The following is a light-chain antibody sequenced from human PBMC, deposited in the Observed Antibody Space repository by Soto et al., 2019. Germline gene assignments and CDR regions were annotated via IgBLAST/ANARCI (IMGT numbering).Light chain of an antibody. V-gene: IGKV1-5*03. CDR2: KSS. J-gene: IGKJ4*01. Sequence: DIQMTQSPSTLSASVGDRVSITCRASQSISSWLAWYQQTPGKAPKLLISKSSNLESGVQTRFSGSGSGTEFTLTISRLQPDDLATYYCQQYNSYPLTFGGGTKVEIK. CDR1: QSISSW. CDR3: QQYNSYPLT.